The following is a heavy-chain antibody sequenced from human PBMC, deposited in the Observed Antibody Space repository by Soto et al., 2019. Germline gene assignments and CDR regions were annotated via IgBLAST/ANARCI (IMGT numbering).Heavy chain of an antibody. Sequence: PSETLSLTCAVSGGSISSGGYSWSWIRQPPGKGLEWIGYIYHSGSTYYTPSLKSRVTISVDRSKNQFSLKLSSVTAADTAVYYCARGLRFEYWGEGSLVTVTS. CDR1: GGSISSGGYS. CDR2: IYHSGST. V-gene: IGHV4-30-2*01. CDR3: ARGLRFEY. J-gene: IGHJ4*02.